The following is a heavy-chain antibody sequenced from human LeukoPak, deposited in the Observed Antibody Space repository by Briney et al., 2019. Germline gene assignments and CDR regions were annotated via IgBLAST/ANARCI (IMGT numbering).Heavy chain of an antibody. CDR1: GFTFSSYA. Sequence: PGRSLRLSCAASGFTFSSYAMNSVRQAPGKGLEWVANIKQDGSEKYYVDSVKGRFTISRDNAKNSLYLQMNSLRAEDTAVYYCARDRGSQDYWGQGTLVTVSS. CDR2: IKQDGSEK. J-gene: IGHJ4*02. CDR3: ARDRGSQDY. V-gene: IGHV3-7*05. D-gene: IGHD3-10*01.